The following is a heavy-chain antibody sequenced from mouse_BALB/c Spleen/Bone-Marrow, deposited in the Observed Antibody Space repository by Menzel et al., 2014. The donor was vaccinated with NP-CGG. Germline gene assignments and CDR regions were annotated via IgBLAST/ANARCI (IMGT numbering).Heavy chain of an antibody. CDR1: GYTFSAYV. D-gene: IGHD2-4*01. J-gene: IGHJ4*01. V-gene: IGHV1-14*01. CDR3: AREGGLRRGDYYAMDY. CDR2: INPHNDGT. Sequence: VQLQQSGPELVKPGASVKMSCKASGYTFSAYVMHWVQQKPGQGLEWIGYINPHNDGTKYNEKFKGKATLTSDKSSSTAYMELSSLTSEDSAVYYCAREGGLRRGDYYAMDYWGQGTSVTVSP.